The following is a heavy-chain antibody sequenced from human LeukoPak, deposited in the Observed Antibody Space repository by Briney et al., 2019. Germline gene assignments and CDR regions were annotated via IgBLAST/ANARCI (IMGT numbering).Heavy chain of an antibody. CDR3: ARLAVAGTGVEYYYYMDV. V-gene: IGHV4-38-2*02. CDR2: IYHSGST. CDR1: GYSISSGYY. D-gene: IGHD6-19*01. Sequence: SETLSLTCTVSGYSISSGYYWGWIRQPPGKGLEWIGSIYHSGSTYYNPSLKSRVTISVDTSKNQFSLKLSSVTAADTAVYYCARLAVAGTGVEYYYYMDVWGKGTTVTISS. J-gene: IGHJ6*03.